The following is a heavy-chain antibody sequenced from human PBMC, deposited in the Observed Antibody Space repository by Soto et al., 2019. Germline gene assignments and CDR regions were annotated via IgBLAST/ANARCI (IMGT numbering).Heavy chain of an antibody. CDR3: ARHMIGDILPTYYKLYYYAMDV. D-gene: IGHD3-9*01. J-gene: IGHJ6*02. CDR2: ISWDSGSI. Sequence: EVQLVESGGGLVQPGRSLRLSCAASGFIFDDCAVHLVRQAPGKGLQWVSGISWDSGSIIYADSVKGRFIISRDNANNSLYLQMNSLRAEDTALYYCARHMIGDILPTYYKLYYYAMDVWGQGTTVTVSS. CDR1: GFIFDDCA. V-gene: IGHV3-9*01.